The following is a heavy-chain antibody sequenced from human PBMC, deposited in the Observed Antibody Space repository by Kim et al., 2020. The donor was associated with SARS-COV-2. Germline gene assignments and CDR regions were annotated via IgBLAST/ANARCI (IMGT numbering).Heavy chain of an antibody. CDR3: ARSSWDYVWGSYRYPVWFDP. J-gene: IGHJ5*02. D-gene: IGHD3-16*02. V-gene: IGHV4-39*01. CDR2: IYYSGST. Sequence: SETLSLTCTVSGGSISSSSYYWGWIRQPPGKGLEWIGSIYYSGSTYYNPSLKSRVTISVDTSKNQFSLKLRSVTAADTAVYYCARSSWDYVWGSYRYPVWFDPWGQGTLVTVSS. CDR1: GGSISSSSYY.